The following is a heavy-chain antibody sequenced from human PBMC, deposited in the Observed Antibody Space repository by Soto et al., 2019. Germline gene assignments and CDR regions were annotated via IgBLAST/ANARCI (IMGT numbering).Heavy chain of an antibody. J-gene: IGHJ4*02. D-gene: IGHD1-26*01. CDR2: TRHDGSNT. CDR3: ARDGVGATTYFGYFDY. CDR1: GFNLRGYG. V-gene: IGHV3-33*01. Sequence: VQLVESGGGVVQPGRSLRLSCAASGFNLRGYGMHWVRQAPGKGLEWVAITRHDGSNTYYADSVRGRFTISRDNSKNTLYLQMNSLRVEDTAVYYCARDGVGATTYFGYFDYWGQGTPITVSS.